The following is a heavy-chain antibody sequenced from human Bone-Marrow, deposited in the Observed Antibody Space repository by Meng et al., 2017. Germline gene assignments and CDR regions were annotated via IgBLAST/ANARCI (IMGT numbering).Heavy chain of an antibody. J-gene: IGHJ4*02. CDR2: ISYDGSNK. CDR1: GFTFSSYA. Sequence: GGSLRLSCAASGFTFSSYAMHWVRQAPGKGLEGVAVISYDGSNKYYADSVKGRFTISRDNSKNTLYLQMNSLRAEDTAVYYCARDRYYGSGSYYNYWGQGTLVTVSS. D-gene: IGHD3-10*01. V-gene: IGHV3-30*04. CDR3: ARDRYYGSGSYYNY.